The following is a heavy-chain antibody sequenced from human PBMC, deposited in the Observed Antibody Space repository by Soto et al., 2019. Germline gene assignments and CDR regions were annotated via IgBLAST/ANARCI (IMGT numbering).Heavy chain of an antibody. V-gene: IGHV3-30*18. J-gene: IGHJ4*02. D-gene: IGHD3-3*01. CDR3: AKARTDKRWLQFLSYFDY. CDR2: ISYDGSNK. Sequence: SGGSLRLSCAASGFTFSSYGMHWVRQAPGKGLEWVAVISYDGSNKYYADSVKGRFTISRDNSKNTLYLQMNSLRAEDTAVYYCAKARTDKRWLQFLSYFDYWGQGTLVTVSS. CDR1: GFTFSSYG.